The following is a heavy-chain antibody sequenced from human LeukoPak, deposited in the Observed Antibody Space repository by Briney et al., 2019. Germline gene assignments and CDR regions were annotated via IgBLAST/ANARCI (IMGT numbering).Heavy chain of an antibody. D-gene: IGHD1-26*01. V-gene: IGHV1-2*02. J-gene: IGHJ4*02. CDR2: INPNSGGT. Sequence: GASVKVSCKASGYTFTGYYMHWVRQVPGQGLEWMGWINPNSGGTNYAQKFQGRVTMTRDTSISTAYMELSRLRSDDTAAYYCAREESGSYPPADYWGQGTLVTVSS. CDR1: GYTFTGYY. CDR3: AREESGSYPPADY.